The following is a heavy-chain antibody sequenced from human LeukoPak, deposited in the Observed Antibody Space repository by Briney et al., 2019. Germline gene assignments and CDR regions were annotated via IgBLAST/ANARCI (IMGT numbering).Heavy chain of an antibody. D-gene: IGHD3-10*01. V-gene: IGHV1-2*02. CDR3: AIGWFGESHDAFDI. J-gene: IGHJ3*02. CDR2: INPNSGGT. Sequence: ASVKVSCKASGYTFTGYYMHWVRQAPGQGLEWMGWINPNSGGTNYAQKFQGRVTMTRDTSISTAYMELSRLGSDDTAVYYCAIGWFGESHDAFDIWGQGTMVTVSS. CDR1: GYTFTGYY.